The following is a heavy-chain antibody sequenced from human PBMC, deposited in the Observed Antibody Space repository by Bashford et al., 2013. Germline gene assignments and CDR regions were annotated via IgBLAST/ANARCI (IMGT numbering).Heavy chain of an antibody. CDR2: IYSSGST. V-gene: IGHV4-39*01. Sequence: IRQPPGKGLEWIGTIYSSGSTYYNPSLKSRVTISVDTSKNQISLKLSSVTAADTAVYYCAADINDNYRVFFDYWGQGTLVTVSS. J-gene: IGHJ4*02. CDR3: AADINDNYRVFFDY. D-gene: IGHD5-24*01.